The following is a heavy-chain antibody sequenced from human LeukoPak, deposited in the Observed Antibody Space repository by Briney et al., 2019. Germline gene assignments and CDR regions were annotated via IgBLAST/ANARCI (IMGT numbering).Heavy chain of an antibody. V-gene: IGHV3-30*04. J-gene: IGHJ5*02. CDR3: AKGLNGNWFDP. Sequence: PGGSLRLSCAASGFAFSHYTMHWVRQAPGKGLEWVATISSDGSAKYYADSVQGRFTISRDNSKNTLDLQMNSLRLDDTAVYYCAKGLNGNWFDPWGQGTLVIVSS. CDR1: GFAFSHYT. CDR2: ISSDGSAK.